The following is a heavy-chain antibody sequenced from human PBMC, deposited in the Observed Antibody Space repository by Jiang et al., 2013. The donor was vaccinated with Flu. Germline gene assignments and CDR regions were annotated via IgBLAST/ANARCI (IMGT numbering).Heavy chain of an antibody. CDR3: AVTTYCSSTSCYTPPRGYYYYMDV. Sequence: FSSYAISWVRQAPGQGLEWMGGIIPIFGTANYAQKFQGRVTITADESTSTAYMELSSLRSEDTAVYYCAVTTYCSSTSCYTPPRGYYYYMDVWGKGTTVTVSS. CDR2: IIPIFGTA. V-gene: IGHV1-69*01. CDR1: FSSYA. J-gene: IGHJ6*03. D-gene: IGHD2-2*02.